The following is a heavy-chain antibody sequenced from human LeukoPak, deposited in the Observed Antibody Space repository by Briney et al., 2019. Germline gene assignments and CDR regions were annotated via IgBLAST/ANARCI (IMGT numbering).Heavy chain of an antibody. J-gene: IGHJ4*02. CDR3: AKHQGITGTVYNFDY. CDR1: GFTVSSNY. V-gene: IGHV3-53*01. Sequence: GGSLRLSCAASGFTVSSNYMSWVRQAPGKGLEWVSVIYSGGSTYHADSVKGRFTISRDNSKNTLYLQMNSLRAEDTAVYYCAKHQGITGTVYNFDYWGQGTLVTVSS. CDR2: IYSGGST. D-gene: IGHD1-20*01.